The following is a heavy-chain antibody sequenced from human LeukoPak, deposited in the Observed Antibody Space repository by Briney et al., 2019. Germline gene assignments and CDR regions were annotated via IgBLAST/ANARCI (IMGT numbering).Heavy chain of an antibody. CDR1: GGSISSSSYY. V-gene: IGHV4-39*07. D-gene: IGHD3-10*01. CDR3: ARDKYGSGSYSWSKRLDS. Sequence: SETLSLTCTVSGGSISSSSYYWGWIRQPPGKGLEWIGSIYYSGSTYYNPSLKSRVTISVDTSKNQFSLKLSSVTAADTAVYYCARDKYGSGSYSWSKRLDSWGQGTLVTVSS. J-gene: IGHJ4*02. CDR2: IYYSGST.